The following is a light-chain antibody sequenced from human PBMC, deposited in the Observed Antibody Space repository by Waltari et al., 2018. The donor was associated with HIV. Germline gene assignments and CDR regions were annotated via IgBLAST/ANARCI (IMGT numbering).Light chain of an antibody. V-gene: IGKV2-28*01. Sequence: TQSPLSLSVTPGAPASISCTSNQSLLHSSGYNFLDWYMQKPGQSPQVLIYLAYNRASGVPARFSGSGSATDFTLKISRVEAEDVGFYYCMQGLQIPLTFGGGTKVEIK. CDR3: MQGLQIPLT. CDR2: LAY. CDR1: QSLLHSSGYNF. J-gene: IGKJ4*01.